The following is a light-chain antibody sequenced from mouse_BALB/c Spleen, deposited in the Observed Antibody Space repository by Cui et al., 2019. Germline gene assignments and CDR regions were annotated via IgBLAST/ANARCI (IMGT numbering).Light chain of an antibody. J-gene: IGKJ2*01. Sequence: DIVMTQSHKFMSTSVGDRVSITCKASQDVGTAVAWYQQKPGQSPKLLIYWASTRHTGVPDSFTGSGSGTDFTLTISNVQSEDLADYFCQQYSSYPLTFGGGTKLEIK. CDR3: QQYSSYPLT. CDR2: WAS. CDR1: QDVGTA. V-gene: IGKV6-23*01.